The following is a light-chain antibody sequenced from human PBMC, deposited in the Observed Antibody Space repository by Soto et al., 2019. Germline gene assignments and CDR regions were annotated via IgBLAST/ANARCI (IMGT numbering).Light chain of an antibody. V-gene: IGKV1-5*01. CDR2: DAS. Sequence: DIQMTHSPSTLSSSVVYRVTITCRASQSISSWLAWYQQKPGKAPKLLIYDASSLESGVPSRFSGSGSGTEFTLTISSLKPDDFATYYCQEYQSYSRRFGQGTKVDIK. CDR3: QEYQSYSRR. CDR1: QSISSW. J-gene: IGKJ1*01.